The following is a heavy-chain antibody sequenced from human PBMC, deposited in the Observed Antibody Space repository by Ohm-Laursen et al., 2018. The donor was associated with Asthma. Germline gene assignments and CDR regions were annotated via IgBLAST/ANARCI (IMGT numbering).Heavy chain of an antibody. J-gene: IGHJ4*02. CDR2: TSGTGSVI. V-gene: IGHV3-11*01. D-gene: IGHD3-16*01. Sequence: SLRLSCAAPGFIVNNDFMSWIRQATGKGLEWVSYTSGTGSVIYYADSVKGRFTISWDDAKNSLYLQMNSLRVDDTAVYYCATLGDSSITQWGQGTLVTVSS. CDR1: GFIVNNDF. CDR3: ATLGDSSITQ.